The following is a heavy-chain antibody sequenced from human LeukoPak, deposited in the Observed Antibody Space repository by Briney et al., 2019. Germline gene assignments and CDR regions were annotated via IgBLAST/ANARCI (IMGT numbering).Heavy chain of an antibody. CDR1: EFTFSRHG. V-gene: IGHV3-74*01. CDR2: INSDGSGT. D-gene: IGHD3-22*01. CDR3: ARDLPSSGYWYRDAFDI. J-gene: IGHJ3*02. Sequence: GGSLRLSCVASEFTFSRHGMHWVRQAPGKGLVWISRINSDGSGTSYADSVKGRFTISRDNAKNTVFLQMNSLRVEDTAMYYCARDLPSSGYWYRDAFDIWGQGTMVTVSS.